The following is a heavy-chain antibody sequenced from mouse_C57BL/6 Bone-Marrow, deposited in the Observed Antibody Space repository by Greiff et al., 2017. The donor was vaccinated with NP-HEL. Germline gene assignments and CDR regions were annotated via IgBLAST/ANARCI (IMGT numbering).Heavy chain of an antibody. J-gene: IGHJ2*01. D-gene: IGHD2-3*01. CDR3: TTRWLLLY. CDR2: IDPENGDT. CDR1: GFNIKDDY. V-gene: IGHV14-4*01. Sequence: VQLQQSGAELVRPGASDKLSCTASGFNIKDDYMHWVKQRPEQGLEWIGWIDPENGDTEYASKFQGKATITADTSSNTAYLQLSSLTSEDTAVYYCTTRWLLLYWGQGTTLTVSS.